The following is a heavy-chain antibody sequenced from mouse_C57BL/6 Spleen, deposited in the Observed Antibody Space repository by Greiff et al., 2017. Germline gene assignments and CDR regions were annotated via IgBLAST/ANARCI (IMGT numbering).Heavy chain of an antibody. CDR3: AREAGTLDWYFDV. J-gene: IGHJ1*03. D-gene: IGHD4-1*01. Sequence: QVNVKQPGTELVKPGASVKLSCKASGYTFTSYWMHWVKQRPGQGLEWIGNINPSNGGTNYNEKFNSKATLAVDKSSSTASMQLSRLTSDDSAVYYCAREAGTLDWYFDVWGTGTTVTVSS. CDR2: INPSNGGT. V-gene: IGHV1-53*01. CDR1: GYTFTSYW.